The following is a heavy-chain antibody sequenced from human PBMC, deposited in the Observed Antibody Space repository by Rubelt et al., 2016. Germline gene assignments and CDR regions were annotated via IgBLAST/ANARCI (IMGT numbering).Heavy chain of an antibody. CDR2: IIPVLPPA. CDR3: ARVRFGDSWFDP. J-gene: IGHJ5*02. V-gene: IGHV1-69*06. Sequence: APGQGLEWMGGIIPVLPPANYAQKFQGRVSITADKSTNTAYMELSSLRSDDTAVYYCARVRFGDSWFDPWGQGTLVTVSS. D-gene: IGHD3-10*01.